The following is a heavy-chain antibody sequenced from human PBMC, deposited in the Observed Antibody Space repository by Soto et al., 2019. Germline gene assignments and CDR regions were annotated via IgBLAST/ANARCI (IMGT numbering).Heavy chain of an antibody. D-gene: IGHD3-10*01. Sequence: GGSLRLSCAASGFTFSSYAMSWVRQAPGKGLEWVSAISGSGGSTYYADSVKGRFTISRDNSKNTLYRQMNSLRAEDTAVYYCANEPSLLKYYYGSGSYYNVGLDYWGQGTLVTVSS. J-gene: IGHJ4*02. V-gene: IGHV3-23*01. CDR2: ISGSGGST. CDR1: GFTFSSYA. CDR3: ANEPSLLKYYYGSGSYYNVGLDY.